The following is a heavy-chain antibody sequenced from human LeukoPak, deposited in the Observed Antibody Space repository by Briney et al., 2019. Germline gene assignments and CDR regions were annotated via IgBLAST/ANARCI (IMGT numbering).Heavy chain of an antibody. D-gene: IGHD3-3*01. J-gene: IGHJ4*02. Sequence: PSETLSLTCAVYGGSFSNYYWTWIRQPPGKGLEWIGEIDHSGSSHYNPSLTSRVTISVDTSKNQLSLKLSSVTAADTAVYYCARGLEDRISIFGVVKFYYFDFWGQGTLVTVSS. CDR1: GGSFSNYY. CDR2: IDHSGSS. V-gene: IGHV4-34*01. CDR3: ARGLEDRISIFGVVKFYYFDF.